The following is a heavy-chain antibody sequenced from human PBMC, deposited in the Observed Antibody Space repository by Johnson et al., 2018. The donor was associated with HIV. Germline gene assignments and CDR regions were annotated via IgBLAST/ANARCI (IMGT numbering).Heavy chain of an antibody. CDR2: IRYDGSNK. CDR3: ARWVIAARSFGAFDI. V-gene: IGHV3-33*08. Sequence: QVQLVESGGGLVKPGGSLRLSCAASGFTFSDYYMSCIRQAPGKGLEWVAFIRYDGSNKYYADSVKGRFTISRDNSKNTLYLQMNSLRAEDTAVYYCARWVIAARSFGAFDIWGQGTMVTVSS. J-gene: IGHJ3*02. CDR1: GFTFSDYY. D-gene: IGHD6-6*01.